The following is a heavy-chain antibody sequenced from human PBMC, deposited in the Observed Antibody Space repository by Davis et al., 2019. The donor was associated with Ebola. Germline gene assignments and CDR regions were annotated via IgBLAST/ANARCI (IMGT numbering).Heavy chain of an antibody. D-gene: IGHD1-7*01. V-gene: IGHV3-23*01. Sequence: GESLKISCAASGFTFSDYAMSWVRQAPGRGLEWVSSVSGSGVHTFYADSVKGRYTLSRDISRNTLYLQMNSLRAEDAAVYYCARALNDSPNYYFASWGQGTLVTVSS. CDR3: ARALNDSPNYYFAS. CDR2: VSGSGVHT. J-gene: IGHJ4*02. CDR1: GFTFSDYA.